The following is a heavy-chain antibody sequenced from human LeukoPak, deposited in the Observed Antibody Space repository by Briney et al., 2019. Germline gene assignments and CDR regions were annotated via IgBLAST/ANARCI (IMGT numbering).Heavy chain of an antibody. CDR3: ARDLTDDAFDI. CDR2: ISSSSSYI. CDR1: GFTFSSYS. Sequence: SGGSLRLSCAASGFTFSSYSMNWVRQAPGKGLEWVSSISSSSSYIYYADSVKGRFTISRDNAKNSLYLQMNSLRAEDTAVYYCARDLTDDAFDIWGQGTMVTVSS. J-gene: IGHJ3*02. V-gene: IGHV3-21*04. D-gene: IGHD3-16*01.